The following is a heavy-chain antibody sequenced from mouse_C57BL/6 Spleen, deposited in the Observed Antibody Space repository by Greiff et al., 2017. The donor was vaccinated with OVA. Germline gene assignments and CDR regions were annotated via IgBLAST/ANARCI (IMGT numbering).Heavy chain of an antibody. J-gene: IGHJ2*01. V-gene: IGHV1-72*01. Sequence: VQLQQSGAELVKPGASVKMSCKASGYTFTSYWMHWVKQRPGRGLEWIGRIDPENGGTNYNEKFKGKATLTVDKSSSTAYMQLSSLTSEDSAVYYCARGTTVVALDYWGQGTTLTVSS. D-gene: IGHD1-1*01. CDR1: GYTFTSYW. CDR3: ARGTTVVALDY. CDR2: IDPENGGT.